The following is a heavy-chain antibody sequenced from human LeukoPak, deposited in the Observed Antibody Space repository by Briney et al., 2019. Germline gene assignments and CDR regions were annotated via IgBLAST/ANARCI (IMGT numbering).Heavy chain of an antibody. J-gene: IGHJ4*02. CDR1: GGSFSGYY. V-gene: IGHV4-34*01. CDR3: ARGLLPTVVLDY. Sequence: PSETLSLTCAVYGGSFSGYYWSWIRQPPGKGLEWIGEINHSGSTNYNPSLKSRVTISVDTSKNQFSLKLSSVTAADTAVYYCARGLLPTVVLDYWGQGTLVTVSS. D-gene: IGHD2-15*01. CDR2: INHSGST.